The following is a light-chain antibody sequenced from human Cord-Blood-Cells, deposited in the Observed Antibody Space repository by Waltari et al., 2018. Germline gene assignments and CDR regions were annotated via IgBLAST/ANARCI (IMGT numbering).Light chain of an antibody. V-gene: IGLV2-14*01. CDR1: SSDVGGYNY. Sequence: QSALTQPASVSGSPGQSITISCTGTSSDVGGYNYVSWYQQHPGKAPKLMIYEFSNRPSGVSNRFSGSKSGNTASLTISGLQAEGEADYYCSSYTSSSTYVFGTGTKVTVL. J-gene: IGLJ1*01. CDR2: EFS. CDR3: SSYTSSSTYV.